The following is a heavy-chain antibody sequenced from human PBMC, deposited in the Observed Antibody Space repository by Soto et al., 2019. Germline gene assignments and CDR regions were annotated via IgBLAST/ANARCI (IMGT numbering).Heavy chain of an antibody. CDR3: ARLHGYSSGWYDY. V-gene: IGHV1-18*04. CDR1: GYTFSSNG. Sequence: SVKVSCKASGYTFSSNGVSWVRQAPGQGLEWMGWISTFNGNAHYAQKFQGRVTMTTDTSTNTAYMELTSLSSDDTAVYYCARLHGYSSGWYDYWGQGTLVTVSS. J-gene: IGHJ4*02. CDR2: ISTFNGNA. D-gene: IGHD6-19*01.